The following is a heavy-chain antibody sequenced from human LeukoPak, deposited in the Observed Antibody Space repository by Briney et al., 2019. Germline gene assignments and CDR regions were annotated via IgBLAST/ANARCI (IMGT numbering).Heavy chain of an antibody. J-gene: IGHJ6*03. CDR1: GFTFDDYG. Sequence: GGSLRLSCAASGFTFDDYGMSWVRQAAGKGLGWVSGINWNGGRTDYAESVKGRFTISRDNAKNSLYLQMTSLRAEDAALYYCARRRGEYYYYMDVWGKGTTVTVSS. V-gene: IGHV3-20*04. CDR2: INWNGGRT. D-gene: IGHD2-21*01. CDR3: ARRRGEYYYYMDV.